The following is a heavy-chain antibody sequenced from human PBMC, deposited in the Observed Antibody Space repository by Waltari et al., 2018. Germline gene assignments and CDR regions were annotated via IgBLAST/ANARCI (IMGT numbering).Heavy chain of an antibody. CDR1: GVATSSDNSY. CDR2: IYTSGST. V-gene: IGHV4-61*09. Sequence: QVQLQESGPGLVKPSQTLSLPCNVSGVATSSDNSYWSWSRQPAGKGLECIGHIYTSGSTNYNPSLKSRVTLSVDTSKNQFSLNLNSVTAADTAVYYCARDLLSEYYDSGGFNWYFDLWGRGTLVTVSS. CDR3: ARDLLSEYYDSGGFNWYFDL. J-gene: IGHJ2*01. D-gene: IGHD3-22*01.